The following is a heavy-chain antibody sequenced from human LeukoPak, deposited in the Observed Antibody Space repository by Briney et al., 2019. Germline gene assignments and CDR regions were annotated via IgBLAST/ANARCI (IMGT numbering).Heavy chain of an antibody. J-gene: IGHJ4*02. CDR1: GFTFSSYA. V-gene: IGHV3-23*01. CDR3: AKEGRVGATQDRADY. CDR2: ISGSGDTT. D-gene: IGHD1-26*01. Sequence: GGSLRLSCAASGFTFSSYAMSWVRQAPGKGLEWVSSISGSGDTTYYADSVKGRFTISRDNSKNTLYLQMNSLRAEDTAVYYCAKEGRVGATQDRADYWDQGTLVTVSS.